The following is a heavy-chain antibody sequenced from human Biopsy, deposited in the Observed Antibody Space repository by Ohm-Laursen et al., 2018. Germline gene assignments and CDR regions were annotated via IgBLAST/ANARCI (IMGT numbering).Heavy chain of an antibody. J-gene: IGHJ4*02. V-gene: IGHV1-69*10. CDR2: IIPVFGLT. D-gene: IGHD4-17*01. CDR3: ARGLPTEYGDYFSLDY. CDR1: GYSFTNYY. Sequence: SVKVSCKASGYSFTNYYMRWVRQAPGQGLEWMGGIIPVFGLTTYAQRLQGRVSITADTSTNTAYMELSSLRSDDTAVYFCARGLPTEYGDYFSLDYWGQGTLVIVSS.